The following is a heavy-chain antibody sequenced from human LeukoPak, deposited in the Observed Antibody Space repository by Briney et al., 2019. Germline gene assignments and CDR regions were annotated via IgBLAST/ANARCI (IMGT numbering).Heavy chain of an antibody. V-gene: IGHV3-23*01. CDR3: SRIKYGGNSGYHFDD. Sequence: PGGSLRLSCSASGFNFNYFAMSWIRQAPGKRLEWVSTIGDSGSGGSYADSVRGRFTISRDNSKNIVYLQMHSLRVDDSAVYYCSRIKYGGNSGYHFDDWGQGTLVTVSS. CDR1: GFNFNYFA. J-gene: IGHJ4*02. CDR2: IGDSGSGG. D-gene: IGHD4-23*01.